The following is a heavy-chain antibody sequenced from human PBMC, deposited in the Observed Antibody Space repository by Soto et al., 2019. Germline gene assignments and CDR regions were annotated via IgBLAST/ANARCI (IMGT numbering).Heavy chain of an antibody. Sequence: ESGGGVVQPGRSLRLSCAASGFTFSGHAMHWVRQAPGKGLEWVAFISNDGSNKFYADSVKGRFTISRDNSENTLYLQMSSLRAEDTALYYCARREGSSLVDLWGQGTLLTVSS. CDR1: GFTFSGHA. V-gene: IGHV3-30*04. J-gene: IGHJ5*02. CDR2: ISNDGSNK. D-gene: IGHD3-10*01. CDR3: ARREGSSLVDL.